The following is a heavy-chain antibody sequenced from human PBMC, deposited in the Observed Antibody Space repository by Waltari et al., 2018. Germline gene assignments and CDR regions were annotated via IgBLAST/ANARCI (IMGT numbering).Heavy chain of an antibody. CDR1: GCNFSTYV. Sequence: EEQLLESGGGLVQTGGSLRRAGAASGCNFSTYVRNWVRQAPGKGLEWVSSISDGGGIINYADSVKCRFTISRDNSKNTVYLQMKSLRAEDTAVYYCARGSGVDYWGQGTLVTISS. CDR3: ARGSGVDY. D-gene: IGHD7-27*01. CDR2: ISDGGGII. J-gene: IGHJ4*02. V-gene: IGHV3-23*01.